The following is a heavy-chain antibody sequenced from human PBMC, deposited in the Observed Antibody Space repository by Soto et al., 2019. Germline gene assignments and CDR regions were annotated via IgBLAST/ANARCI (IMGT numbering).Heavy chain of an antibody. J-gene: IGHJ3*02. CDR3: ARDRDDAFDI. Sequence: PGGPLRLSCAASGFTVSSNYMSWVRQAPGKGLEWVSVIYSGGSTYYADSVKGRFTISRDNSKNTLYLQMNSLRAEDTAVYYCARDRDDAFDIWGQGTMVTVSS. V-gene: IGHV3-53*01. CDR2: IYSGGST. CDR1: GFTVSSNY.